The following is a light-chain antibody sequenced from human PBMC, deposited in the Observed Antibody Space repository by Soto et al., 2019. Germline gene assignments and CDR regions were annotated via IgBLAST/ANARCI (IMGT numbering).Light chain of an antibody. Sequence: DIQLTQSPSFLSASVGDRVTITCRASQGFSSNLAWYQRKPGKAPKLLIYAASSLQSGVPSRFSGSGSGTEFTLTISSLQPEDFATYYCQQRNSYPPRTFGGGTKVEIK. CDR1: QGFSSN. CDR3: QQRNSYPPRT. V-gene: IGKV1-9*01. CDR2: AAS. J-gene: IGKJ4*01.